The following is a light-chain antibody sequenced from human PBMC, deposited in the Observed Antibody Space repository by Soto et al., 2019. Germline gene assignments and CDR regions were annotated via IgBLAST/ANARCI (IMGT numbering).Light chain of an antibody. V-gene: IGLV2-14*01. CDR2: EVT. J-gene: IGLJ1*01. Sequence: QSVLTQPASVSGSLGQSITISCTGTSGDVGHYDYVSWYQQHPGKAPKLLIYEVTNRPSGVFNRFSGSKSGNTASLTISGLQAEDEADYYCSSYTSSSTYVFGTGTKLTVL. CDR1: SGDVGHYDY. CDR3: SSYTSSSTYV.